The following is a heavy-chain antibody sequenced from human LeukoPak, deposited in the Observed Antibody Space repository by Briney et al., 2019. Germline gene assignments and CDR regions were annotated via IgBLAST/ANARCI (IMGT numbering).Heavy chain of an antibody. CDR3: ARVLNDLHLKYNWFDP. Sequence: GASVKVSCKASGYTFTSYGISWVRQAPGQGLGWMGWISAYNGNTNYAQKLQGRVTMTTDTSTSTAYMELRSLRSDDTAVYYCARVLNDLHLKYNWFDPWGQGTLVTVSS. V-gene: IGHV1-18*01. CDR1: GYTFTSYG. CDR2: ISAYNGNT. D-gene: IGHD1-1*01. J-gene: IGHJ5*02.